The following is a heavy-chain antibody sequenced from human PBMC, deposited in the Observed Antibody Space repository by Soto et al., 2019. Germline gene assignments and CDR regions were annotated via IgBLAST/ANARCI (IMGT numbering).Heavy chain of an antibody. V-gene: IGHV4-34*01. CDR2: IYHSGGT. J-gene: IGHJ6*03. CDR1: GGSLSGFY. D-gene: IGHD2-2*01. Sequence: SETLSLTCALYGGSLSGFYWSWIRQPPGKGLEWIGEIYHSGGTNYNPSLKSRVTISVDTSKNQFSLKLSSVTAADTAVYYCARVMGYCSSTTCYRTYYYMDVWGKGTTVTVSS. CDR3: ARVMGYCSSTTCYRTYYYMDV.